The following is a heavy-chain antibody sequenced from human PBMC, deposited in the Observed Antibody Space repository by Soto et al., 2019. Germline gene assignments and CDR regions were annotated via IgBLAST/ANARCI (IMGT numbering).Heavy chain of an antibody. CDR2: ISGSGGNT. V-gene: IGHV3-23*01. D-gene: IGHD3-3*01. J-gene: IGHJ4*02. Sequence: EVQLLESGGGLVQPGGSLRLSCAASGFTFSSYAMSWVRQAPGKGLEWVSAISGSGGNTYYADSVKGRFTISRDNSKNTLYLQMNSLRAEDTAVYYCAGAPNYDFWSGYSKIYYFDYWGQGTLVTVSS. CDR1: GFTFSSYA. CDR3: AGAPNYDFWSGYSKIYYFDY.